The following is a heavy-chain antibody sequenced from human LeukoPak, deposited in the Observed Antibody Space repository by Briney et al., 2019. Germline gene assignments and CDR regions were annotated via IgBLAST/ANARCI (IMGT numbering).Heavy chain of an antibody. D-gene: IGHD3-3*01. J-gene: IGHJ4*02. CDR3: ARGRAFLGGSTTFDY. V-gene: IGHV4-34*01. Sequence: LETLSLTCAVYGGSFSGYYWSWIRQPPGKGLEWIGEINHSGSTNYNPSLKSRVTISVDTSKNQFSLKLSSVTAADTAVYYCARGRAFLGGSTTFDYWGQGTLVTVSS. CDR1: GGSFSGYY. CDR2: INHSGST.